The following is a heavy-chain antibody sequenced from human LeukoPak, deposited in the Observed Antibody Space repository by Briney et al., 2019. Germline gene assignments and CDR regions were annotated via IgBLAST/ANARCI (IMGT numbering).Heavy chain of an antibody. V-gene: IGHV1-18*04. J-gene: IGHJ3*01. CDR3: ARAGYCGDGGCRGGSAFDV. D-gene: IGHD2-15*01. Sequence: ASVKVSCKASGYTFTGYYMHWVRQAPGQGLECMGWISGYTGDTKYAQILQGRFTVTTDTSTSTAYMELRSLTYGDTAVYYCARAGYCGDGGCRGGSAFDVWGQGTMVTVSS. CDR2: ISGYTGDT. CDR1: GYTFTGYY.